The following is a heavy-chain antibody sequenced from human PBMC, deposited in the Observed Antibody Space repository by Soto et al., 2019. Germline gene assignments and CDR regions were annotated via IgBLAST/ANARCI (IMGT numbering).Heavy chain of an antibody. V-gene: IGHV1-3*01. CDR3: ARGKATSIAAAFDH. D-gene: IGHD6-13*01. CDR1: GYTFTSYA. J-gene: IGHJ5*02. Sequence: QVQLVQSGAEVKKPGASLKVSCKASGYTFTSYAMHWVRQAPGQRLEWMGWINAGNGNTKYSQKFQGRVTITRDTSASTAYMELSSLRSEDTAVYYCARGKATSIAAAFDHWGQGTLVTVSS. CDR2: INAGNGNT.